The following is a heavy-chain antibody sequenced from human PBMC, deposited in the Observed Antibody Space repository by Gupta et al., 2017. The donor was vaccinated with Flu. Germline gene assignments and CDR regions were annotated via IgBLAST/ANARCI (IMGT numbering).Heavy chain of an antibody. Sequence: SDYWSWIRQPAGKGMEWIGRIHISGSTNYKPSLKSRVKMSLDTSKNQFYLNLRLVTAADTXVXECARLPGGSRDSAVGFDYWGQGRRGTVTS. CDR2: IHISGST. CDR3: ARLPGGSRDSAVGFDY. D-gene: IGHD3-16*01. V-gene: IGHV4-4*07. CDR1: SDY. J-gene: IGHJ4*02.